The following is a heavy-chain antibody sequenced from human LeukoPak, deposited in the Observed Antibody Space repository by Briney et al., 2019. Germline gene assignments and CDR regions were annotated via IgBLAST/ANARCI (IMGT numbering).Heavy chain of an antibody. CDR2: IYYSGST. CDR3: ASGYGDYLDAFDI. J-gene: IGHJ3*02. CDR1: GGSISSSSYY. V-gene: IGHV4-39*01. Sequence: SETLSLTCTVSGGSISSSSYYWGWIRQPPGKGLEWIGSIYYSGSTYYNPSLKSRVTISVDTSKNQFSLKLSSVTAADTAVYYCASGYGDYLDAFDIWGQGTMVTVSS. D-gene: IGHD4-17*01.